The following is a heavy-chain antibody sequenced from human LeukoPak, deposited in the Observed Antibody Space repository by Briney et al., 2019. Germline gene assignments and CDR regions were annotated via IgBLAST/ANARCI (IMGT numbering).Heavy chain of an antibody. D-gene: IGHD1-26*01. CDR3: ARDRPEEWELFTGGLRLDY. Sequence: SAKVSCKASGGTFSSYAISWVRQAPGQGLEWMGRIIPIFGTANYAQKFQGRVTITTDESTSTAYMELSSLRSEDTAVYYCARDRPEEWELFTGGLRLDYWGQGTLVTVSS. CDR2: IIPIFGTA. CDR1: GGTFSSYA. V-gene: IGHV1-69*05. J-gene: IGHJ4*02.